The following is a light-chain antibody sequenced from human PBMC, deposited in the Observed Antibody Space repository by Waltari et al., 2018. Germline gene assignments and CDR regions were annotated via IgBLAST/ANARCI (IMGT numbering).Light chain of an antibody. Sequence: QSALTPPASVSGSHGQSITISCTGPSRDVGAYDLVSWYPQHPGKAPKLIIYEVSNRPSGVSYRFSGSKSGQTASLIVSGLQAEDEADYYCSSFTSNHIYVFGTGTKVTVL. V-gene: IGLV2-14*01. J-gene: IGLJ1*01. CDR3: SSFTSNHIYV. CDR1: SRDVGAYDL. CDR2: EVS.